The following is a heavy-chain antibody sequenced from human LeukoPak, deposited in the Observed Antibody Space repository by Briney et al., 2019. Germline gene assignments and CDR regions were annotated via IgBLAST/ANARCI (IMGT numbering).Heavy chain of an antibody. J-gene: IGHJ4*02. Sequence: VDALKISCEASGYSFTTYWIGWVRQMPGKGLEWMGIIYPGDSDTRYSPSFQGQVTISADKSISAAYLQWSSLKASDTAMYYCARQHGSGSYYSRAIDYWGQGTLVTVSS. CDR1: GYSFTTYW. CDR2: IYPGDSDT. CDR3: ARQHGSGSYYSRAIDY. V-gene: IGHV5-51*01. D-gene: IGHD3-10*01.